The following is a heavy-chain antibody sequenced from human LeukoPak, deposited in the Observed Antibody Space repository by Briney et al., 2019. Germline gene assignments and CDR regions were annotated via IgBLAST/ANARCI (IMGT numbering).Heavy chain of an antibody. CDR3: ATGSGSYSPDY. CDR2: ITPNSGGT. D-gene: IGHD3-10*01. CDR1: GYTLTGDF. Sequence: ASVKVSCKASGYTLTGDFMHWVRQAPGQGLEWMGWITPNSGGTNYAQKFQGRVTMTRDTSISTAYMELSRLRSDDTAIYYCATGSGSYSPDYWGQGTLVTVSS. V-gene: IGHV1-2*02. J-gene: IGHJ4*02.